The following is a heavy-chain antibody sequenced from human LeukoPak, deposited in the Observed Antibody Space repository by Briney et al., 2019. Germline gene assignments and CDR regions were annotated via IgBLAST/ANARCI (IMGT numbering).Heavy chain of an antibody. J-gene: IGHJ3*02. CDR3: ARDSHYAFDT. V-gene: IGHV3-30-3*01. Sequence: GRSLRLSCAASGFTFSSYAMHWVRQAPGKGLEWVAVISYDGSNKYYADSVKGRFTISRDNSKNTLYLQMNSLRAEDTAVHYCARDSHYAFDTWGQGTMVTVSS. CDR1: GFTFSSYA. CDR2: ISYDGSNK.